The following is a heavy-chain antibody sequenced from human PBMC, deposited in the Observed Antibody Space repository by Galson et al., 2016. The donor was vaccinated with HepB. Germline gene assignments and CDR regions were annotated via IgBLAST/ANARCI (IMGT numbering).Heavy chain of an antibody. Sequence: QSGAEVKKPGESLKISCKGSGFSYISYWIGWVRQMPGKGLEWMGIIYPGDSDTRYSPPFQGQVTILADKSISTAYLQWSSLRASDTAMYFCASRTGLIGAFDIWGQGTMVTVSS. CDR1: GFSYISYW. CDR3: ASRTGLIGAFDI. D-gene: IGHD2-8*02. CDR2: IYPGDSDT. V-gene: IGHV5-51*01. J-gene: IGHJ3*02.